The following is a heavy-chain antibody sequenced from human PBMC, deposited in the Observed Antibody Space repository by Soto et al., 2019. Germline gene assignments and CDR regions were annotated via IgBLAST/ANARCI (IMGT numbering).Heavy chain of an antibody. Sequence: SETLSLTCTVSGGSIGSGGYYWSWIRQHPGKGLEWIGYIYYSGITYYNPSLKSRVTISVDTSKNQFSLKLSSVTAADTAVYYCARSPGYYFDYWGQGILVTVSS. CDR1: GGSIGSGGYY. CDR2: IYYSGIT. V-gene: IGHV4-31*03. J-gene: IGHJ4*02. CDR3: ARSPGYYFDY.